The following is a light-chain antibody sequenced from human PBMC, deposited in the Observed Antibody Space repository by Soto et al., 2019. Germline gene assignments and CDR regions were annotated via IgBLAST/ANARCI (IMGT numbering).Light chain of an antibody. V-gene: IGKV1-5*03. CDR2: KAS. J-gene: IGKJ1*01. CDR3: QQYNSRRT. CDR1: QSIDSW. Sequence: DIQMTQSPSTLSASVGDRVTITCRASQSIDSWLAWHQQKPGKAPKLLISKASSLESGVPSRFSGSGSGTEFTFTISSLQPDDFATYYCQQYNSRRTFGQGTRWIS.